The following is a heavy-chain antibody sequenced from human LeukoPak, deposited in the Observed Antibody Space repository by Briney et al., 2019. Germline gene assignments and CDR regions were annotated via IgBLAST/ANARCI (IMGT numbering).Heavy chain of an antibody. V-gene: IGHV1-46*01. CDR3: AGDRDHSGFYYLDY. D-gene: IGHD3-10*01. J-gene: IGHJ4*02. CDR1: GYTFSSYY. CDR2: INPSGGST. Sequence: ASVKVSCKASGYTFSSYYMHWVRQAPGQGLEWMGVINPSGGSTTYAQKFQGRLTMTRDTSTSTVYMELSSLRSEDTAVYYCAGDRDHSGFYYLDYWGQGTLVTVSS.